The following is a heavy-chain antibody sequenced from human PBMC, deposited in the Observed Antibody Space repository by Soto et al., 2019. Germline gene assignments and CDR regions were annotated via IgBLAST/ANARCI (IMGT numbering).Heavy chain of an antibody. Sequence: SETLSLTCTVSGCSISSYYWSWIRQPPGKGLEWIGYIYYTGTTTYNPSIKSRVTRSVDSSKNQFSLNLTAVSAADTAVYYCARLGGFYQSLDSWGQGTLVTVSS. CDR3: ARLGGFYQSLDS. CDR2: IYYTGTT. J-gene: IGHJ5*01. CDR1: GCSISSYY. V-gene: IGHV4-59*08. D-gene: IGHD3-22*01.